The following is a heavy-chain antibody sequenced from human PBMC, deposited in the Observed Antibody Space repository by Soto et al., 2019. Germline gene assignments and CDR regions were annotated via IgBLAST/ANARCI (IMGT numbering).Heavy chain of an antibody. CDR2: VSSDGSSR. V-gene: IGHV3-74*01. CDR3: VRGPSGQLGNRFDP. J-gene: IGHJ5*02. CDR1: RFTFSIYW. D-gene: IGHD6-13*01. Sequence: EVQLVESGGGLVQPGGSLRLSCAASRFTFSIYWMHWVRQAPGKGLVWVSRVSSDGSSRDYADSVKGRFIISRDNAKNTLYLQMNSLSVEDTTVASCVRGPSGQLGNRFDPWGQGTLVTVYS.